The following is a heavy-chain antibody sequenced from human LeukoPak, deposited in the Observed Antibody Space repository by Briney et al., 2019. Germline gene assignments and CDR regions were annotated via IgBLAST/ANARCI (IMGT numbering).Heavy chain of an antibody. D-gene: IGHD6-13*01. J-gene: IGHJ4*02. Sequence: GSLRLSCAASGFTFSSYGMHWVRQAPGKGLEWVAVISYDGSNKYYADSVKGRFTISRDNSKNTLYLQMSSLRAEDTAVYYCVREPGPGYFDYWGRGTLVTVSS. CDR2: ISYDGSNK. CDR1: GFTFSSYG. CDR3: VREPGPGYFDY. V-gene: IGHV3-30*03.